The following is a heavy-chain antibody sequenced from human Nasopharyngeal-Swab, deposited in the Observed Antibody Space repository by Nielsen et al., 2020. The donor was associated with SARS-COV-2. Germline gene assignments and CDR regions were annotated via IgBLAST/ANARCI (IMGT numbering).Heavy chain of an antibody. Sequence: GESLKISCAASGFTFSDHYMTWIRQAPGKGLEWVLYISPSSSDTNYADSVKGRFTISRDNAKNSLYLQMNSLRAEDTAVYYCAKDLISELDYPYWGQGTLVTVSS. V-gene: IGHV3-11*06. J-gene: IGHJ4*02. CDR1: GFTFSDHY. CDR2: ISPSSSDT. CDR3: AKDLISELDYPY. D-gene: IGHD1-1*01.